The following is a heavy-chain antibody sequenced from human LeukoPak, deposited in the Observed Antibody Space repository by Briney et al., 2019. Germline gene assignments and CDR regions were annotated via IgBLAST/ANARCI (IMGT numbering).Heavy chain of an antibody. CDR3: ARGVSYYYDSSGYY. Sequence: GGSLRLSCAASGFIFNNYWISWVRQAPGEGLEWVANIKQDGSEKYYVDSVKGRFIISRDNAKNSLYLQMNSLRAEDTAVYYCARGVSYYYDSSGYYWGQGTLVTVSS. V-gene: IGHV3-7*01. CDR1: GFIFNNYW. D-gene: IGHD3-22*01. CDR2: IKQDGSEK. J-gene: IGHJ4*02.